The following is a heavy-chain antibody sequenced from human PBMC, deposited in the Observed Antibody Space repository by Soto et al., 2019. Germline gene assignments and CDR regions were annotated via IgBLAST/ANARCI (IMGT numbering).Heavy chain of an antibody. V-gene: IGHV1-18*01. J-gene: IGHJ6*02. CDR1: GFTFSNYG. Sequence: ASVKVSCKASGFTFSNYGLNWVRQAPGQGPEWMGWVSANNGHTNYAQNLQGRVSMTTDTSTSTAYMELRGLRFDDTAVYYCARDIESVTAKHFFYYYAMDVWGQGTTVTVSS. D-gene: IGHD2-8*01. CDR2: VSANNGHT. CDR3: ARDIESVTAKHFFYYYAMDV.